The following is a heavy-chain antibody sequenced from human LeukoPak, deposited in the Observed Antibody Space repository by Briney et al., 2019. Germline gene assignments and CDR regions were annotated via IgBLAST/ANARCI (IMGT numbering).Heavy chain of an antibody. CDR1: GFAFGDYA. V-gene: IGHV3-49*04. CDR2: IRSKIYGGTP. Sequence: TGGSLRLSCTASGFAFGDYAMTWVRQAPGKGLEWVGFIRSKIYGGTPEYAASVKGRFTISRDDSKGIAYLQMNSLKTEDTAVYYCTRDQTPYYWGQGTLVIVSS. CDR3: TRDQTPYY. J-gene: IGHJ4*02.